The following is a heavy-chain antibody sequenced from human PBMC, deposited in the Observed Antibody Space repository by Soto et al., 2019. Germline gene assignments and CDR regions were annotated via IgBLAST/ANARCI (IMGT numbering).Heavy chain of an antibody. CDR3: ARKEGPAEYSDVSAS. Sequence: GGSLRLSCEAPGFTFSSYAMHWVRQAPGKGLEWLAVVSYDGSNEYYADSVKGRFTISRDNSKKTLYLQMNSLRAEDTAVYYCARKEGPAEYSDVSASWGQGTLVTVSS. CDR1: GFTFSSYA. D-gene: IGHD6-6*01. J-gene: IGHJ5*02. CDR2: VSYDGSNE. V-gene: IGHV3-30-3*01.